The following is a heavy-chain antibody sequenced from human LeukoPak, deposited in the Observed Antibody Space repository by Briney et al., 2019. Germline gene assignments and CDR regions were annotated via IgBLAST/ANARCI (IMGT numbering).Heavy chain of an antibody. CDR1: GGSISSSSYY. J-gene: IGHJ3*02. V-gene: IGHV4-39*01. D-gene: IGHD1-26*01. CDR3: ASENPASYQLHDAFGI. Sequence: SETLSLTCTVSGGSISSSSYYWGWMRQPPGKGLEWIGSIYYSGSTYYNPSLKRRATISVDTSKNQFSLNLSSVTAADTAVYYCASENPASYQLHDAFGIWGPGSTVSASS. CDR2: IYYSGST.